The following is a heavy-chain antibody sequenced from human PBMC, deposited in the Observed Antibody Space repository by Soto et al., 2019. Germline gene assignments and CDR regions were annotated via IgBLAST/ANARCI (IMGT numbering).Heavy chain of an antibody. J-gene: IGHJ6*03. CDR2: ISSSSSYI. CDR1: GFTFSSYS. Sequence: EVQLVESGGGLVKPGGSLRLSCAASGFTFSSYSMNWVRQAPGKGLEWVSSISSSSSYIYYADLVKGRFTISRDNAKNSLYLQMNSLRAEDTAVYYCARDSVVPAATGYYYMDVWGKGTTVTVSS. D-gene: IGHD2-2*01. V-gene: IGHV3-21*01. CDR3: ARDSVVPAATGYYYMDV.